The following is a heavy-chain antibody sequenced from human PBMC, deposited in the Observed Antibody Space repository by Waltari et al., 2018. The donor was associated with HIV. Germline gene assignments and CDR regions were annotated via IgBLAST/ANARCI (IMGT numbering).Heavy chain of an antibody. CDR2: VNTANGHT. V-gene: IGHV1-3*05. CDR3: AREMSLIRVIAVAMDV. D-gene: IGHD6-19*01. Sequence: VQLVQSGAEEKRPGASVKISCKASGYSFTSHAIHWVRQAPGQRLAWVGWVNTANGHTKESQHFHGRVPITRDTSATTASMELNSLRSEDTAVYYCAREMSLIRVIAVAMDVWGQGTTVTVSS. CDR1: GYSFTSHA. J-gene: IGHJ6*02.